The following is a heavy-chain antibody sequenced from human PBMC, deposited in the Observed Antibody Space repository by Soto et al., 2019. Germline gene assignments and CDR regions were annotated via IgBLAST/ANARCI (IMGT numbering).Heavy chain of an antibody. J-gene: IGHJ4*02. D-gene: IGHD4-17*01. CDR2: VSSSSSYI. CDR1: GFTFSDYN. CDR3: ARALSPTTVTLSVSDY. Sequence: VGSLRLSCATSGFTFSDYNMNWVRQAPGKGLEWVSSVSSSSSYIYYADSVKGRFTISRDNAKNSLYLQMNSLRPEDTAVYYCARALSPTTVTLSVSDYWGPGALVTVSS. V-gene: IGHV3-21*01.